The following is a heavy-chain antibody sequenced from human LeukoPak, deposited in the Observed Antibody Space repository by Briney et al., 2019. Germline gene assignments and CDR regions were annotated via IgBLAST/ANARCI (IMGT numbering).Heavy chain of an antibody. D-gene: IGHD4-23*01. CDR3: ARHPDYGGNFDS. Sequence: SETLSLTCTVSGVSVTSYYWSWIRQPPGKGLEWIGYISYSGSTNHNPSLKSRVTISVDTSKNQFSLKLSSVNAADTAVYYCARHPDYGGNFDSWGQGTLVTVSS. V-gene: IGHV4-59*08. CDR2: ISYSGST. CDR1: GVSVTSYY. J-gene: IGHJ4*02.